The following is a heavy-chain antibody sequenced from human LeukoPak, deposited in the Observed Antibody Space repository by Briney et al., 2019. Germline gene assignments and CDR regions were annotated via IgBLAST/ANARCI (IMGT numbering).Heavy chain of an antibody. V-gene: IGHV3-53*01. CDR3: ARDLNYDSAY. J-gene: IGHJ4*02. CDR1: GFTVSSNY. Sequence: GGSLRLSCAASGFTVSSNYMSWVRQAPGKGLEWVSVIYSGGSTYYADSVKGRFTTSRDNSKNTVYLQMNSLRAEDTAVYYCARDLNYDSAYWGQGTLVTVSS. D-gene: IGHD3-22*01. CDR2: IYSGGST.